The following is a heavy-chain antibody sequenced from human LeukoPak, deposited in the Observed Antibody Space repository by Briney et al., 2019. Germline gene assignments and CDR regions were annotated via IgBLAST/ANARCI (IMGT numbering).Heavy chain of an antibody. D-gene: IGHD3-10*01. V-gene: IGHV4-31*03. CDR1: GGSISSGGYY. CDR3: ARDGGYGSGSYYFDY. CDR2: IYYSGST. J-gene: IGHJ4*02. Sequence: SETLSLTCTVSGGSISSGGYYWSWIRQHPGKGLEWIGYIYYSGSTYYNPSPKSRVTISIDTSKNQFSLKLSSVTAADTAVYYCARDGGYGSGSYYFDYWGQGTLVTVSS.